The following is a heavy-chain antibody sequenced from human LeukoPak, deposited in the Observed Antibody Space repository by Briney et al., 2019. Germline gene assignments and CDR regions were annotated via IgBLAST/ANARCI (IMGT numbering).Heavy chain of an antibody. V-gene: IGHV4-34*01. CDR1: GGSISSYY. J-gene: IGHJ4*02. CDR3: ARLGPRYYYGSGSYYKGKTRGAHYFDY. Sequence: SETLSLTCTVSGGSISSYYWSWIRQPPGKGLEWIGEINHSGSTNYNPSLKSRVTISVDTSKNQFSLKLSSVTAADTAVYYCARLGPRYYYGSGSYYKGKTRGAHYFDYWGQGTLVTVSS. CDR2: INHSGST. D-gene: IGHD3-10*01.